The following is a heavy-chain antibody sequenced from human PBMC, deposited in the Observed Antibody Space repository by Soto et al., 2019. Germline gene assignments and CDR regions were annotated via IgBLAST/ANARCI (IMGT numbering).Heavy chain of an antibody. CDR3: ATYLYGSGSFFN. CDR2: IYYSGST. CDR1: IGSIGSGDYY. V-gene: IGHV4-30-4*08. J-gene: IGHJ4*02. Sequence: PSETLPVACTVSIGSIGSGDYYWDWIPQPPGKERVWVVYIYYSGSTYYNPSLKSRVTISVDTSQNQFSLKLKSVTAADTAVYYCATYLYGSGSFFNWGQGTLVTVSS. D-gene: IGHD3-10*01.